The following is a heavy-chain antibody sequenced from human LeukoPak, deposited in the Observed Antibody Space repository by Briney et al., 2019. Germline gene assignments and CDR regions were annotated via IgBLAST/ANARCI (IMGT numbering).Heavy chain of an antibody. V-gene: IGHV4-39*07. D-gene: IGHD6-6*01. J-gene: IGHJ4*02. CDR3: ARGNYIAARIDY. Sequence: DPSETLSLTCTVSGGSISSSSYYWGWIRQPPGKGLEWIGSIYYSGSTYYNPSLKSRVTISVDTSKNQFSLKLSSVTAADTAVYYCARGNYIAARIDYWGQGTLVTVSS. CDR1: GGSISSSSYY. CDR2: IYYSGST.